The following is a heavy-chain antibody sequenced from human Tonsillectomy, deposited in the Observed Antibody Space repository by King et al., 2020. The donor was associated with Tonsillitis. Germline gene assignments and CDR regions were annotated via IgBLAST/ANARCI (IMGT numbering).Heavy chain of an antibody. D-gene: IGHD2/OR15-2a*01. Sequence: VQLVESGGGVVQPGRSLRLSCAASGFTFSSYGMHWVRQAPGKGLEWVAVISYDGSNKYYADSVKGRFTISRDNSKNTLYLQMNSLRAEDTAVYYCAKLPMALWREYYYMDVWGKGTTVTVSS. V-gene: IGHV3-30*18. CDR3: AKLPMALWREYYYMDV. CDR2: ISYDGSNK. CDR1: GFTFSSYG. J-gene: IGHJ6*03.